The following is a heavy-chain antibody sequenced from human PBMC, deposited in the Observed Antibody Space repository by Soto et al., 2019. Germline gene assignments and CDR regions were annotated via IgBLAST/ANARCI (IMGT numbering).Heavy chain of an antibody. CDR1: GFTFSSYA. CDR2: ISYDGSNK. V-gene: IGHV3-30-3*01. J-gene: IGHJ4*02. Sequence: PGGSLRLSCAASGFTFSSYAMHWVRQAPGKGLEWVAVISYDGSNKYYADSVKGRFTISRDNSKNTLYLQMNSLRAEDTAVYYCARDGARYGYNYSFDYWGQGTLVTVSS. D-gene: IGHD5-12*01. CDR3: ARDGARYGYNYSFDY.